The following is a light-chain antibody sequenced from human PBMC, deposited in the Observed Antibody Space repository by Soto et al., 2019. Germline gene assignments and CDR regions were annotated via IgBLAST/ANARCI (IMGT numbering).Light chain of an antibody. CDR2: GNS. CDR1: SSNIGAGYD. J-gene: IGLJ1*01. Sequence: QSVLTQPPSVSGAPGQRVTISCTGSSSNIGAGYDVHWYQQLPGTAPKLLIYGNSNRPSGVRDRFSGSKSGPSASLAITGLQAEDEADYYCQSYDSSLSTYVFGTGTKLTVL. V-gene: IGLV1-40*01. CDR3: QSYDSSLSTYV.